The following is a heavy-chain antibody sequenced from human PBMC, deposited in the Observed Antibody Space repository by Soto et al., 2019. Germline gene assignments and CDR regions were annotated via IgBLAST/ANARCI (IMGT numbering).Heavy chain of an antibody. Sequence: PSETLSLTCTASGGSITSSSHFWGWVRQPPGKGLEWIGTTYFTGNTYYTPSLKSRLTMSIDTSKNEFSLRLNSVTAADTAVYYCEGQTFTIAAASYGRSNWLDPWGPGTLVTVSS. J-gene: IGHJ5*02. CDR1: GGSITSSSHF. CDR2: TYFTGNT. V-gene: IGHV4-39*01. CDR3: EGQTFTIAAASYGRSNWLDP. D-gene: IGHD6-25*01.